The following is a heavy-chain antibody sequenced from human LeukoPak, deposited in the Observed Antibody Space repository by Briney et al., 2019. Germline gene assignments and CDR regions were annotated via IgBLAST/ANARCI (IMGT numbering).Heavy chain of an antibody. J-gene: IGHJ4*01. V-gene: IGHV3-48*03. CDR3: ARDSHYSYGPFFDY. CDR2: ISSSGSTI. D-gene: IGHD5-18*01. CDR1: GFTFSSYE. Sequence: PGGSLRLSCAASGFTFSSYEMNWVRQAPGKGLEWVSYISSSGSTIYYADSVKGRFTISRDNAKNSLCLQMNSLRAEDTAVYYCARDSHYSYGPFFDYWGHGTLVTVSS.